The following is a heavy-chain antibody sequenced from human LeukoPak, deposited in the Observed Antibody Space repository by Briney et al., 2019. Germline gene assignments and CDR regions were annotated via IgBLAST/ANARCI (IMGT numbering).Heavy chain of an antibody. J-gene: IGHJ3*02. CDR2: ISSSGTTI. CDR3: ARDRGYGDYVGVFDI. V-gene: IGHV3-48*02. Sequence: TGGSLRLSCAASGFTFNSYSMNWVRQAPGKGLDWVSHISSSGTTIYYGDSVKGRFTISRDNAKNSLYLQMNSLRDEDTAVYYCARDRGYGDYVGVFDIWGQGTMVIVSS. D-gene: IGHD4-17*01. CDR1: GFTFNSYS.